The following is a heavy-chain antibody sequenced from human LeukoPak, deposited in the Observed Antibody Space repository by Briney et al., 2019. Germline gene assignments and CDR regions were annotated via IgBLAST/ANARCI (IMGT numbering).Heavy chain of an antibody. CDR3: ARDGTFRLDT. Sequence: QAGGSLRLSCAASGFSFSNYCMTWVRQAPGKGLEWVSNIKQDGSDKNHVDSVKGRFTISRDNAKNTLYLQMNSLRAEDTALYYCARDGTFRLDTWGEGTLVSVSS. D-gene: IGHD1-26*01. CDR1: GFSFSNYC. CDR2: IKQDGSDK. V-gene: IGHV3-7*05. J-gene: IGHJ5*02.